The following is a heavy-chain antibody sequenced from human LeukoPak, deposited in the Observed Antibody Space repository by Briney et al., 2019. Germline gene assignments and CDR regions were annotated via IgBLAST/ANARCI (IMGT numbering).Heavy chain of an antibody. CDR2: FSGSGGTT. D-gene: IGHD2-8*01. J-gene: IGHJ6*03. CDR3: ANGNRCTSPNCLGYYYFYMDV. Sequence: GGSLRLSCAASGFTFSSYAMNWVRQAPGRGLEWVSGFSGSGGTTYYADSVKGRFTISRANSKNTLYLQMNGLRAEDTAVYYCANGNRCTSPNCLGYYYFYMDVWGKGTTVTVSS. CDR1: GFTFSSYA. V-gene: IGHV3-23*01.